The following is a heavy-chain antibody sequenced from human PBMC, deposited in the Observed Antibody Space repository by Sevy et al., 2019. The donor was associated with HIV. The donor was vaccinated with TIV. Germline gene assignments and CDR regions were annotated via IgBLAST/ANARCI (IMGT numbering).Heavy chain of an antibody. Sequence: SETLSLTCTVSGASISSYYWSWIRQPPGKGLEWVGCIYYNGRTNYNPSLKSRVTISVDTSKNQFSLKLISVTAADTAVYYCARSLADYYYGMDVWGQGTTVTVSS. J-gene: IGHJ6*02. V-gene: IGHV4-59*01. CDR3: ARSLADYYYGMDV. CDR2: IYYNGRT. CDR1: GASISSYY.